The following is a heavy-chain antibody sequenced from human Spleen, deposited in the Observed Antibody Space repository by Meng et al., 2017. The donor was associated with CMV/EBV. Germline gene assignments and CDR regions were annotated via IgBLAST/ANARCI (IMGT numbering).Heavy chain of an antibody. D-gene: IGHD2-2*01. CDR3: ARGGHGGSTSCSGFDY. CDR1: GYSFSTSW. Sequence: GYSFSTSWSSWVRQRPGKGLEWLRSIYEADSDTRYSPCYRGQVATAAGKSSSTAYLQWSGLKDSDTAIYDCARGGHGGSTSCSGFDYWGQGTLVTVSS. V-gene: IGHV5-51*01. J-gene: IGHJ4*02. CDR2: IYEADSDT.